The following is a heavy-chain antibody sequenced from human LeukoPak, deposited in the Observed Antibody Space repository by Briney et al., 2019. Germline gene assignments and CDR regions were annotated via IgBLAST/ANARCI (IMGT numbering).Heavy chain of an antibody. V-gene: IGHV1-2*02. CDR3: ARDPRITIFGVATDLYYFDY. D-gene: IGHD3-3*01. CDR1: GYTFTGYY. Sequence: GASVKVSCKASGYTFTGYYMHWVRQAPGQGLEWMGWINPNSGGTNYAQKFQGRVTMTRDTSISTAYMELSRLRSDDTAVYYCARDPRITIFGVATDLYYFDYWGQGTLVTVSS. J-gene: IGHJ4*02. CDR2: INPNSGGT.